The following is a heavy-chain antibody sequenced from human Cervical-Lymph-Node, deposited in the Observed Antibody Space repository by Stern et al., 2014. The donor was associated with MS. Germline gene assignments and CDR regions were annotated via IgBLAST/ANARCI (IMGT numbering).Heavy chain of an antibody. Sequence: QLEESGPEVKKPGTSVKVSCKASGFTFTSSAVQWVRQARGQLLEWIGWIVVGSGNTNYAQKFQERVTITRDMSTSTAYMELSSLRSEDTAVYYCAADRDSSGYYFDAFDIWGQGTMVTVSS. CDR3: AADRDSSGYYFDAFDI. CDR2: IVVGSGNT. D-gene: IGHD3-22*01. CDR1: GFTFTSSA. V-gene: IGHV1-58*01. J-gene: IGHJ3*02.